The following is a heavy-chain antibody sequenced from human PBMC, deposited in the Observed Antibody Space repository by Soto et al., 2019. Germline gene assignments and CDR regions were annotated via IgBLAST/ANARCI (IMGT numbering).Heavy chain of an antibody. D-gene: IGHD4-17*01. V-gene: IGHV1-69*10. CDR1: GGTFSTFSSYT. CDR3: ARVGVDCGDFGNYDY. J-gene: IGHJ4*02. Sequence: SVKVSCKASGGTFSTFSSYTISWVRQAPGQGLEWMGGINPIPGIGTYAQKFQGRVTITADKSTSTVYMELSSLRSEDTAVYYCARVGVDCGDFGNYDYWGQGTLVTVSS. CDR2: INPIPGIG.